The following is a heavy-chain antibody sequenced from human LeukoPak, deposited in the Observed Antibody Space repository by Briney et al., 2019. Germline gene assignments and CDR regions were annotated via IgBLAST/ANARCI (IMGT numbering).Heavy chain of an antibody. D-gene: IGHD2-2*01. J-gene: IGHJ5*02. V-gene: IGHV4-34*01. Sequence: SETLSLTCAVYGVSLRGYYWSWIRQPPGKGLEWIGEINHSGSTNYNPSLKSRVTISVDTSKNQFSLKLSSVTAADTAVYYCARVRYCSSTSCSWGQGTLVTVSS. CDR2: INHSGST. CDR1: GVSLRGYY. CDR3: ARVRYCSSTSCS.